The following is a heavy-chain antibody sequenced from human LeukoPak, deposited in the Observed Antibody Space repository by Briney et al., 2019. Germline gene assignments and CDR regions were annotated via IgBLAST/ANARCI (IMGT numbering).Heavy chain of an antibody. J-gene: IGHJ4*02. CDR2: INLNSGGT. D-gene: IGHD3-10*01. Sequence: GASVKVSCKASGYTFTGYYMHWVRQAPGQGLEWMGWINLNSGGTNYAQKFQGRVTMTRDTSISTAYMELSRLRSADTAVYYCARDLIGELCDYWGQGTLVTVSS. V-gene: IGHV1-2*02. CDR3: ARDLIGELCDY. CDR1: GYTFTGYY.